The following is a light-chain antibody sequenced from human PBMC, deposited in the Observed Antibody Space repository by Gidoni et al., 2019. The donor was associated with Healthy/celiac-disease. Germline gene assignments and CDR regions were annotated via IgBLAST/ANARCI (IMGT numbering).Light chain of an antibody. CDR3: SSYTSSSTVV. CDR1: SGDAGGYNY. V-gene: IGLV2-14*03. Sequence: QSALTQPASVSGSPGQSITISCTGTSGDAGGYNYVSWYQQHPGKATKLMIYDVSNRPSGVSNRFSGSKSGNTASLTISGLQAEDEADYYCSSYTSSSTVVFGGGTKLTIL. CDR2: DVS. J-gene: IGLJ2*01.